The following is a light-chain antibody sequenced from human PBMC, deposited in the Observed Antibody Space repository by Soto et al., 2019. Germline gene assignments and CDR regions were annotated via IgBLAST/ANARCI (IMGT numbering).Light chain of an antibody. CDR1: QSISSGQ. Sequence: ENVLAQSPGTLSLSPGDRATLSCRASQSISSGQLAWYQQRRGQAPSLLICGASSRATGIPDSFSVSGSGTDFRLTIGSLEPEHFAGYYCHQCGGSVTTFGEGTKV. V-gene: IGKV3-20*01. CDR2: GAS. J-gene: IGKJ4*01. CDR3: HQCGGSVTT.